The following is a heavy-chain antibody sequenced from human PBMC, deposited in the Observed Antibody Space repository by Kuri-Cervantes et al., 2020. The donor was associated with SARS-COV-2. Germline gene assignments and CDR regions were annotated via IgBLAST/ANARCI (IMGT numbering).Heavy chain of an antibody. V-gene: IGHV1-18*01. CDR2: INAGNGNT. Sequence: ASVKVSCKASGYTFTSYGISWVRQAPGQGLEWMGWINAGNGNTKYSQKFQGRVTMTEETSTDTAYMELSSLRSEDTAVYYCATAFAYQHPSGWFDPWGQGTLVTVSS. J-gene: IGHJ5*02. CDR1: GYTFTSYG. CDR3: ATAFAYQHPSGWFDP. D-gene: IGHD2-2*01.